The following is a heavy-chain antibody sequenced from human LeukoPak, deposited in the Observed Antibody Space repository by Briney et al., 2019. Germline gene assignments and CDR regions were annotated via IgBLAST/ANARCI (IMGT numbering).Heavy chain of an antibody. J-gene: IGHJ4*02. CDR2: ISGSSYYI. CDR1: GFTFSSYS. Sequence: PGGSLRLSCAASGFTFSSYSMNWVRQAPGKGLEWVSSISGSSYYIYYADSVKGRFTISRDNAKNSLYLQMNSLRAEDTALYYCAKVGGGAIDYWGQGTLVTVSS. D-gene: IGHD3-16*01. CDR3: AKVGGGAIDY. V-gene: IGHV3-21*04.